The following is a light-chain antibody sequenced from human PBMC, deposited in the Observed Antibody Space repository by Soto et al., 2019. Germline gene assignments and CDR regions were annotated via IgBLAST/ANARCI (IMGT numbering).Light chain of an antibody. CDR3: SSYAGSNNLRV. J-gene: IGLJ1*01. V-gene: IGLV2-8*01. CDR2: EVS. CDR1: SSDAGGYNY. Sequence: QSVLTQPPSSSGSPGQSVTISCTGTSSDAGGYNYVSWYQQHPGKAPKLMIYEVSTRPSGVPDRFSGSKSGNTASLTVSGLQAEDEADYYCSSYAGSNNLRVFGTGTKVTVL.